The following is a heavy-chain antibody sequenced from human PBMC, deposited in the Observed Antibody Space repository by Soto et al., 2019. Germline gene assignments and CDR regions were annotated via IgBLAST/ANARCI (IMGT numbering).Heavy chain of an antibody. CDR3: ARTTAVPNTLRSRYYFDY. CDR2: IYYSGTT. D-gene: IGHD4-17*01. CDR1: GGSVSDKTYY. J-gene: IGHJ4*02. Sequence: SETLSLTCSVSGGSVSDKTYYWSWIRQSPGKGLEWIGYIYYSGTTNYNPSLKSRVTISVDTSKNQFSLRLGSVTAADTALYYCARTTAVPNTLRSRYYFDYWGQGTLVTVSS. V-gene: IGHV4-61*01.